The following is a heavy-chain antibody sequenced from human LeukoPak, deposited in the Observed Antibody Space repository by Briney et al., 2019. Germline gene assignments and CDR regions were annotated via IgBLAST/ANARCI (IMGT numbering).Heavy chain of an antibody. CDR3: ARVSGDGYNDY. V-gene: IGHV1-46*01. CDR1: GYTFTSYY. CDR2: INPSVGSA. D-gene: IGHD5-24*01. J-gene: IGHJ4*02. Sequence: ASVKVSCKASGYTFTSYYMHWVRDAPGQGLEWMGLINPSVGSASYAQKFQGRVTMTRDTPTSTVYMKLSSVRSEDTSVYYCARVSGDGYNDYWGQGTLVTVSS.